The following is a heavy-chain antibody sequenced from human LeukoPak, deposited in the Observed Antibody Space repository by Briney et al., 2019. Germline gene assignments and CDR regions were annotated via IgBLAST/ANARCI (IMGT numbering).Heavy chain of an antibody. D-gene: IGHD6-13*01. Sequence: SETLSLTCTVSGGSISSGGYYWSWIRQHPGKGLGWIGYIYYSGSTYYNPSLKSRVTISVDTSKNQFSLKLSSVTAADTAVYYCARVEGSSWEGYYFDYWGQGTLVTVSS. CDR1: GGSISSGGYY. CDR3: ARVEGSSWEGYYFDY. J-gene: IGHJ4*02. V-gene: IGHV4-31*03. CDR2: IYYSGST.